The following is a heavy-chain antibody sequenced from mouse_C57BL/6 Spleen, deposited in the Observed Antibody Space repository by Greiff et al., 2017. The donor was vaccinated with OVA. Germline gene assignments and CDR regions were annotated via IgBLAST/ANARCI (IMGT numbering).Heavy chain of an antibody. D-gene: IGHD2-5*01. J-gene: IGHJ1*03. CDR1: GYTFTSYW. Sequence: QVQLQQPGAELVMPGASVKLSCKASGYTFTSYWMHWVKQRPGQGLEWIGEIDPSDSYTNYNQKFKGKSTLTVDKSSSTAYMQLSSLTSEDSAVYYCARSGYSKYWYFDVWGTGTTVTVSS. CDR2: IDPSDSYT. CDR3: ARSGYSKYWYFDV. V-gene: IGHV1-69*01.